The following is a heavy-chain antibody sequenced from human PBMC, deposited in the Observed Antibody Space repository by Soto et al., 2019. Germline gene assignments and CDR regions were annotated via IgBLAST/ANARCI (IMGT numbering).Heavy chain of an antibody. CDR2: IIPFVGIT. V-gene: IGHV1-69*02. CDR3: ARGRLGELSQEFDY. J-gene: IGHJ4*02. Sequence: QVQLVQSGAEVKKPGSSVKVSCKASGGTFSSYTISWVRQAPGQGLEWMGRIIPFVGITNYAQKFQGRVTTTADKSTSTAYTELSSLRSEDTAVYYCARGRLGELSQEFDYWCQGNLVTVSS. CDR1: GGTFSSYT. D-gene: IGHD3-16*02.